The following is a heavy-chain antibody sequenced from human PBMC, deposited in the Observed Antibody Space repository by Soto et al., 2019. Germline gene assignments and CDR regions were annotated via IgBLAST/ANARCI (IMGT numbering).Heavy chain of an antibody. J-gene: IGHJ6*02. CDR2: IFPGDSDT. CDR3: ARDARSRDYNYYYYGMDV. D-gene: IGHD4-4*01. Sequence: PGESLKISCEGSGYSFTSYWIGWVRQMPGKGLEWMGIIFPGDSDTRYSPSFQGQVTISADNSITTAYLQWSSLKASDTAMYYCARDARSRDYNYYYYGMDVWGQGTTVTVSS. CDR1: GYSFTSYW. V-gene: IGHV5-51*01.